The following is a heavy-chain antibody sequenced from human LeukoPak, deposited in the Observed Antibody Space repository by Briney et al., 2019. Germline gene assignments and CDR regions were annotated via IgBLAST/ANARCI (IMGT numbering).Heavy chain of an antibody. Sequence: SETLSLTCAVSGYSISSGYYWGWIRQPPGKGLEWIGSIYHSGSTYYNPSLKSRVTISVDTSKNQFSLKLSSVTAADTAVYYCARHGLVVPAARQYGGEIDYWGQGTLVAVSS. CDR2: IYHSGST. CDR1: GYSISSGYY. CDR3: ARHGLVVPAARQYGGEIDY. V-gene: IGHV4-38-2*01. D-gene: IGHD2-2*01. J-gene: IGHJ4*02.